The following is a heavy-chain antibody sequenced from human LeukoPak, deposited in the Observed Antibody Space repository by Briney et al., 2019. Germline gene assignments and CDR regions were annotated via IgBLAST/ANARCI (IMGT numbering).Heavy chain of an antibody. CDR3: ARDIEDIVVVPADPYYYYGMDV. V-gene: IGHV1-2*02. D-gene: IGHD2-2*01. CDR1: GYTFIDYH. Sequence: ASVKVSCKASGYTFIDYHVHWVRQAPGQGPQWMGLIKPNGGATIYAQKFQGRVTITADKSTSTAYMELSSLRSEDTAVYYCARDIEDIVVVPADPYYYYGMDVWGQGTTVTVSS. J-gene: IGHJ6*02. CDR2: IKPNGGAT.